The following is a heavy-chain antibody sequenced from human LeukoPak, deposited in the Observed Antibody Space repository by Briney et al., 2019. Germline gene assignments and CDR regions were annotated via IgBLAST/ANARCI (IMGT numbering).Heavy chain of an antibody. J-gene: IGHJ4*02. CDR2: ISPSSGYF. Sequence: PGGSLRLSCAASGFTFSIYSMEWVRQAPGKGLEWVSSISPSSGYFYYADSLKGRFTISRDNAKNSLYLQMSSLRAEDTAVYYCVKDRDGYNSLSYWGQGTLVTVSS. CDR3: VKDRDGYNSLSY. V-gene: IGHV3-21*01. D-gene: IGHD5-24*01. CDR1: GFTFSIYS.